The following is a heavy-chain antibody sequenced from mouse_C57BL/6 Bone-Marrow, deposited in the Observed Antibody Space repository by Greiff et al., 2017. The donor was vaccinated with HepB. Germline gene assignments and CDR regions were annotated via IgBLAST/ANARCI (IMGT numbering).Heavy chain of an antibody. J-gene: IGHJ3*01. CDR1: GYTFTSYW. Sequence: QVQLKQSGAELVKPGASVKLSCKASGYTFTSYWMHWVKQRPGQGLEWIGMIHPNSGSTNYNEKFKSKATLTVDKSSSTAYMQLSSLTSEDSAVYYCARIGGTVPFAYWGQGTLVTVSA. CDR2: IHPNSGST. CDR3: ARIGGTVPFAY. V-gene: IGHV1-64*01. D-gene: IGHD1-1*01.